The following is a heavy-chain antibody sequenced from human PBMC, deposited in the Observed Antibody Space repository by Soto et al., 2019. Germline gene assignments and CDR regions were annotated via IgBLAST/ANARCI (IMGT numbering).Heavy chain of an antibody. CDR1: GGSFSGYY. D-gene: IGHD5-18*01. Sequence: QVQLQQWGAGLLKPSETLSLTCAVYGGSFSGYYWSWIRQPPGKGLEWIGQINHSGSTNYNPSLKRRVPISVYTSKNQFPLKLSSVTAADRPVYYCARAETSGYSYGIFDYWGQGTLVTVSS. CDR2: INHSGST. J-gene: IGHJ4*02. CDR3: ARAETSGYSYGIFDY. V-gene: IGHV4-34*01.